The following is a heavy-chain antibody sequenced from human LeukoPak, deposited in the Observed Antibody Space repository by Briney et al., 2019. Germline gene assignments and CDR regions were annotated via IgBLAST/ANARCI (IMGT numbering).Heavy chain of an antibody. CDR2: MFDSGTT. Sequence: SETLSLTCTVSGGSISGSGHYWGWIRQLPGKGLEWFGSMFDSGTTYYNSFLKSRVTMSIDTSKNQFSLRLSSVTAADTAVYYCARGYSSGWVYFDNWGQGTLVTVSS. D-gene: IGHD6-19*01. J-gene: IGHJ4*02. CDR1: GGSISGSGHY. CDR3: ARGYSSGWVYFDN. V-gene: IGHV4-39*01.